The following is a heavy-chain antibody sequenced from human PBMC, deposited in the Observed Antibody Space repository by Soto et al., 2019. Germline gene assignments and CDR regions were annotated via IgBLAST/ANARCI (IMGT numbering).Heavy chain of an antibody. Sequence: QVQLVESGGGVVQPGRSLRLSCAASGFTFSSYGMHWVRQAPGKGLEWVAVISYDGSNKYYADYVKGRFTISRDNSKNTLYLQMDSLRDEDTAVYYCARGYTSGYPSNWFDPWGQGTLVTVSS. CDR1: GFTFSSYG. D-gene: IGHD3-3*01. CDR3: ARGYTSGYPSNWFDP. J-gene: IGHJ5*02. CDR2: ISYDGSNK. V-gene: IGHV3-30*03.